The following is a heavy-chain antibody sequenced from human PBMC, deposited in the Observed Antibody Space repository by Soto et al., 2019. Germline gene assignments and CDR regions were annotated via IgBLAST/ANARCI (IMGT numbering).Heavy chain of an antibody. CDR1: GGSISSYY. CDR2: IYYSGST. V-gene: IGHV4-59*01. Sequence: LSLTCTVSGGSISSYYWSWIRQPPGKGLEWIGYIYYSGSTNYNPSLKSRVTISVDTSKNQFSLKLSSVTAADTAVYYCARDSSSWYLDYWGQGTLVTVSS. CDR3: ARDSSSWYLDY. D-gene: IGHD6-13*01. J-gene: IGHJ4*02.